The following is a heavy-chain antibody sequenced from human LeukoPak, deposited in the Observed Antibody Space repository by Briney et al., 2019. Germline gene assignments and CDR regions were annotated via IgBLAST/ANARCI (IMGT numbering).Heavy chain of an antibody. CDR3: ARGQPDY. CDR2: ISYDGGNK. V-gene: IGHV3-30-3*01. CDR1: GFAFSSYS. D-gene: IGHD2-2*01. J-gene: IGHJ4*02. Sequence: GGSLRLSCAASGFAFSSYSIHWVRQAPGKGLEWVTVISYDGGNKYYADSVKGRFTISRDNAKNSLYLQMNSLRAEDTAVYYCARGQPDYWGQGTLVTVSS.